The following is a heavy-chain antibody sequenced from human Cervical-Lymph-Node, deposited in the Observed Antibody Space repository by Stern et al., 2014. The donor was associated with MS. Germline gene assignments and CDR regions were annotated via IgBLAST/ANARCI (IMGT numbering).Heavy chain of an antibody. CDR2: LYYSGST. D-gene: IGHD3-10*01. CDR3: ARGRQYYYASGSSPPDAFDI. Sequence: QLQESGPGLVKPSQTLSLTCTVSGGSISSGADYWNWIRQHPGKGLEWIGYLYYSGSTEYNPSLKRRVIISADTSKKQFSLKLRSVTAADTAVYYCARGRQYYYASGSSPPDAFDIWGQGTMVTVSS. V-gene: IGHV4-31*03. CDR1: GGSISSGADY. J-gene: IGHJ3*02.